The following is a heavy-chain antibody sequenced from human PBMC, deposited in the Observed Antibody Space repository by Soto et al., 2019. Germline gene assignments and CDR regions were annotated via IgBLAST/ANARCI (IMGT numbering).Heavy chain of an antibody. CDR2: IYYSGNT. Sequence: SETLSLTCTVSGGSISGYYWSWIRQPPGKGLEWIGCIYYSGNTYYNPSLKSRVTISVDTSKNQFSLKLSPVTAADTAVYYCEVVRYGMDVWGQGTTVTVSS. CDR1: GGSISGYY. V-gene: IGHV4-59*04. D-gene: IGHD2-2*01. J-gene: IGHJ6*02. CDR3: EVVRYGMDV.